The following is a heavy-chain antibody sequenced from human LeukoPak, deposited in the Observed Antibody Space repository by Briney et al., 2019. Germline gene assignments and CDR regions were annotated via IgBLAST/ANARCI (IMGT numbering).Heavy chain of an antibody. J-gene: IGHJ6*03. CDR2: IRSKAKSYAT. V-gene: IGHV3-73*01. CDR3: TRHEDDFWSGYYSYYYYYMDV. Sequence: GGSLRLSCAASGFTFSGSAMHWVRQASGKGLEGVGRIRSKAKSYATAYAASVKGRFTIARDDSKSTAYLQMNSLKTEDTAVYYCTRHEDDFWSGYYSYYYYYMDVWGKGTTVTVSS. D-gene: IGHD3-3*01. CDR1: GFTFSGSA.